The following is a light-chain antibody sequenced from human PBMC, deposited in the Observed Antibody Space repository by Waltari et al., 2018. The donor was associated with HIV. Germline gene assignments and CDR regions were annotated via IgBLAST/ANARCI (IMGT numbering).Light chain of an antibody. V-gene: IGLV3-1*01. J-gene: IGLJ2*01. Sequence: SFDLAQPPSVSVSPGQTATIACPGDTVGNTTFIWYYQKSGQAPVLVIYEDDKRPSGIAERFSGSKSGKTGTLTITGTQSMDEGDYYCQAWDKNDVIFGGGTKLTVL. CDR3: QAWDKNDVI. CDR1: TVGNTT. CDR2: EDD.